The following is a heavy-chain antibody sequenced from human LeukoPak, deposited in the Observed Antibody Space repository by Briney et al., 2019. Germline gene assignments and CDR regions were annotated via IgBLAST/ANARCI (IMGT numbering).Heavy chain of an antibody. CDR3: TRRRAGRLYNWFDP. CDR1: GGSISSSNDC. J-gene: IGHJ5*02. V-gene: IGHV4-39*01. Sequence: SETLSLTCTVSGGSISSSNDCWDWIRQPPGRGLEWIASFYYGGSTYYNPSLKSRVNISADTSKNQVSLKLRSVTAADTALYYCTRRRAGRLYNWFDPWGQGTLVTVSS. CDR2: FYYGGST. D-gene: IGHD1-1*01.